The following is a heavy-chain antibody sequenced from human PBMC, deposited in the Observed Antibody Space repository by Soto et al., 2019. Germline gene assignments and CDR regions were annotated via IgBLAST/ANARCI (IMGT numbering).Heavy chain of an antibody. CDR1: GFTFSSYA. CDR3: ARITRSPNSGYFDY. Sequence: GALRLSYAASGFTFSSYAMSWIRQTPGKGLGWVGYIYYTGSTNYNPSLKSRVTVSVDTSKNQFSLILSSMTAADTAVYYCARITRSPNSGYFDYWGQGALVTVSS. D-gene: IGHD7-27*01. J-gene: IGHJ4*02. CDR2: IYYTGST. V-gene: IGHV4-59*01.